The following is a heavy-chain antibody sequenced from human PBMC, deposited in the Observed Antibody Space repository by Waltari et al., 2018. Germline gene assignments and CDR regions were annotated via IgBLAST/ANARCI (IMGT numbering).Heavy chain of an antibody. CDR2: ISWNSGSI. CDR3: ARGDYIVGFQH. V-gene: IGHV3-9*03. Sequence: EVQLVESGGDLVQPGRSLRLSCAASGFTFDDYAMHWVRQAPGKGLEWVSGISWNSGSIGYADSVKGRFTISRDNAKNSLYLQMNSLRAEDMALYYCARGDYIVGFQHWGQGTLVTVSS. D-gene: IGHD1-26*01. CDR1: GFTFDDYA. J-gene: IGHJ1*01.